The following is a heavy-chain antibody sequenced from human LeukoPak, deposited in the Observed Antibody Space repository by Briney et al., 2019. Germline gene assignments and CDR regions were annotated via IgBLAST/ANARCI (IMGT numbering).Heavy chain of an antibody. D-gene: IGHD6-19*01. CDR2: IYTSGST. CDR3: ARRGRVAGIDY. J-gene: IGHJ4*02. CDR1: VGSISSYY. V-gene: IGHV4-4*07. Sequence: SETLSLTCTVSVGSISSYYWYWIRQPAGKGLEWIGRIYTSGSTNYNSSLKSRVTISVDTSKNQFSLKLSSVTAADTAVYYCARRGRVAGIDYWGQGTLVTVSS.